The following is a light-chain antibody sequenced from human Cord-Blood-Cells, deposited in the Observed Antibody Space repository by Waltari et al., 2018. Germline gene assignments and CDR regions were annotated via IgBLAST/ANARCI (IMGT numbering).Light chain of an antibody. CDR1: QGIRSY. V-gene: IGKV1-8*01. CDR3: QQYYSYLSLT. CDR2: AAS. J-gene: IGKJ4*01. Sequence: AIRMTQSPSSFSASTGDRVTLTCRASQGIRSYLAWYQQQPGKAPKLLIYAASTLQSGVPSRFSGSGSGTDFTLTISCLQSEDFATYYCQQYYSYLSLTFGGGTKVEIK.